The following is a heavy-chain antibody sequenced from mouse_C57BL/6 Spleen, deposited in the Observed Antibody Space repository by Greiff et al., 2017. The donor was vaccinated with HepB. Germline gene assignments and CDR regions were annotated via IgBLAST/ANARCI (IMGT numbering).Heavy chain of an antibody. J-gene: IGHJ2*01. D-gene: IGHD1-1*01. CDR2: ISYDGSN. Sequence: ESGPGLVKPSQSLSLTCSVTGYSITSGYYWNWIRQFPGNKLEWMGYISYDGSNNYNPSLKNRISLTRDTSKNQFFLKLNSVTTEDTATYYCASLITTVVVFDYWGQGTTLTVSS. V-gene: IGHV3-6*01. CDR1: GYSITSGYY. CDR3: ASLITTVVVFDY.